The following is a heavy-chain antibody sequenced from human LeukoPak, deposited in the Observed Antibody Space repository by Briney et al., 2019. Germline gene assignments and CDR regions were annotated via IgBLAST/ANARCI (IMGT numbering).Heavy chain of an antibody. J-gene: IGHJ5*02. CDR2: INHSGST. Sequence: SETLSLTCAVYGGSFSGYYWSWIRLPPGKGLEWIGEINHSGSTNYNPSLKSRVTISVDTSKNQFSLKLSSVTAADTAVYYCARGPGIAVAGSYWFDPWGQGTLVTVSS. D-gene: IGHD6-19*01. CDR1: GGSFSGYY. V-gene: IGHV4-34*01. CDR3: ARGPGIAVAGSYWFDP.